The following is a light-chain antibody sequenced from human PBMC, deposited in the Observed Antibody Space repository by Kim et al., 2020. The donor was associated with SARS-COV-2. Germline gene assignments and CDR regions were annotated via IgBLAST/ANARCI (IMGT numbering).Light chain of an antibody. CDR3: QQYDKSHAT. J-gene: IGKJ1*01. Sequence: IVMTQAPASLSVSPGEGVTLTCRARQSVGTNLAWYQQKPGPRHSLLIYGASPRATGIPARFSGSGSGTEFTLAINGVQSEDFAGLFCQQYDKSHATFGPGAKVEIK. V-gene: IGKV3-15*01. CDR2: GAS. CDR1: QSVGTN.